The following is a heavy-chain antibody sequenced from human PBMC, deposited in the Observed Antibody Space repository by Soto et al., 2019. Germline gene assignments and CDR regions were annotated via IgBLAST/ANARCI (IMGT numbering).Heavy chain of an antibody. CDR1: GFTFSTYA. CDR2: VSASGLNT. CDR3: AKDRPRRTSGYFFYY. D-gene: IGHD5-18*01. V-gene: IGHV3-23*01. Sequence: EVQLLESGGKLVQPGGSLTLSCAASGFTFSTYAMAWVRQAPGKGLEWVSGVSASGLNTDYADPVKGRFYISRDNSKNTVSLHMNSLRAEDTALYYRAKDRPRRTSGYFFYYWGQGTPVTVSS. J-gene: IGHJ4*02.